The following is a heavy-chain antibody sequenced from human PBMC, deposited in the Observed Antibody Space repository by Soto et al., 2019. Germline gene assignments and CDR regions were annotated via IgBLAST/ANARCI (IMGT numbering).Heavy chain of an antibody. D-gene: IGHD2-21*02. J-gene: IGHJ5*02. Sequence: SETLSLTCTVSGGSISSSSYYWSWIRQPPGKGLEWIGYIYHGSTYYNPSLKSRVTISVDRSKNQFSLKLSSVTAADTAVYYCARITYCGGDCYRGFDPWGQGTLVTVSS. V-gene: IGHV4-30-2*01. CDR2: IYHGST. CDR3: ARITYCGGDCYRGFDP. CDR1: GGSISSSSYY.